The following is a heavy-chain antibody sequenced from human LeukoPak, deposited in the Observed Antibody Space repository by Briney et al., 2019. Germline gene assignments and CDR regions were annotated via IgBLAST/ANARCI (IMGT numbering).Heavy chain of an antibody. CDR1: GFTFSGHE. CDR3: AGAGFDY. CDR2: ISSGGSSI. J-gene: IGHJ4*02. V-gene: IGHV3-48*03. Sequence: GGSLRLSCAASGFTFSGHEMNWVRQAPGKGLEWVACISSGGSSIYYADSVKGRFTISRDNAKNSLYLRMNSLRAEDTAVYYCAGAGFDYWGQGTLVTVSS.